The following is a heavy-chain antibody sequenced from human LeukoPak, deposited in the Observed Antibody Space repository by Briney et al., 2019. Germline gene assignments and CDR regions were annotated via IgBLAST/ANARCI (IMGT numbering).Heavy chain of an antibody. J-gene: IGHJ4*02. CDR1: GGSISSGDYY. D-gene: IGHD3-9*01. CDR3: ARASILTGYAK. Sequence: SQTLSLTCTVSGGSISSGDYYWSWIRQPPGKGLEWIGYIYYSGSTYYNPSLKSRVTISVDTSKNHFSLKLSSVTAADTAVYYCARASILTGYAKWGQGTLVTVSS. CDR2: IYYSGST. V-gene: IGHV4-30-4*08.